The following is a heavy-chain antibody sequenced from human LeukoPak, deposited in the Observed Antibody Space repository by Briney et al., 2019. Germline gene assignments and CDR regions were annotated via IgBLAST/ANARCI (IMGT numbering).Heavy chain of an antibody. D-gene: IGHD2-2*01. CDR2: IIPIFGTA. J-gene: IGHJ5*02. V-gene: IGHV1-69*05. CDR3: AREGIVVVPAAKRGVHWFDP. Sequence: SVKVSCKASGGTFSSYAISWVRQAPGQGLEWMGGIIPIFGTANYAQKFQGRVTITTDESTSTAYMELSSLRSEDTAVYYCAREGIVVVPAAKRGVHWFDPWGQGTLVTVSS. CDR1: GGTFSSYA.